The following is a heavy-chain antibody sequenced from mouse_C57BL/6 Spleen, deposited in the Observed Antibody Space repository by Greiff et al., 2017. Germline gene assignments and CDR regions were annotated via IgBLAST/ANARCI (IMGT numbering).Heavy chain of an antibody. Sequence: VQLQQSGAELVKPGASVKISCKASGYAFSSYWMNWVKQRPGKGLEWIGQIYPGDGDTNYNGKFKGKATLTADNSSSTAYMQLSSLTSEDSAVYFCARLYDYDAWFAYWGQGTLVTVSA. J-gene: IGHJ3*01. CDR2: IYPGDGDT. D-gene: IGHD2-4*01. CDR1: GYAFSSYW. CDR3: ARLYDYDAWFAY. V-gene: IGHV1-80*01.